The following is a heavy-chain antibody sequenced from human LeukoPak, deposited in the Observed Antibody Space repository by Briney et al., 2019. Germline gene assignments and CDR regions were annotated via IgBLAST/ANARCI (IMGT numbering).Heavy chain of an antibody. CDR3: ERTVTTRDDAFDI. D-gene: IGHD4-17*01. Sequence: SETLSLTCTVSGGSISSSSYYWGWIRQPPGKGLEWIGSIYYSGSTYYNPSLKSRVTISVDTSKNQFSLKLSSVTAADTAVYYCERTVTTRDDAFDIWGQGTMVTVSS. CDR1: GGSISSSSYY. V-gene: IGHV4-39*01. J-gene: IGHJ3*02. CDR2: IYYSGST.